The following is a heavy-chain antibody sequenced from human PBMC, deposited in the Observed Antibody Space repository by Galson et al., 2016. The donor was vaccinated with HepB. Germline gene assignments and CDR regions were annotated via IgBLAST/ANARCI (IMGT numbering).Heavy chain of an antibody. CDR1: GASVTSDNYF. V-gene: IGHV4-61*01. CDR3: AKHLGRNLRDDGFEI. CDR2: IYHSGRT. D-gene: IGHD3-3*02. Sequence: SETLSLTCTVSGASVTSDNYFWNWIRQPPGKGLEWIGYIYHSGRTKYNKSLSSRVTISVDASKNQFSLTLKSLTAADTSVYYCAKHLGRNLRDDGFEIWGRGTLVTVS. J-gene: IGHJ3*02.